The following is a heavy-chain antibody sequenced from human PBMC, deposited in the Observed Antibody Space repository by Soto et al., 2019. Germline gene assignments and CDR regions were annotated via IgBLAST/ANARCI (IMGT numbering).Heavy chain of an antibody. V-gene: IGHV1-3*01. D-gene: IGHD3-10*01. Sequence: QVQLVQSGAEVKTPGASVTVSCKASGYTFTNYAIDWVRQAPGQRLEWMGWINAGNGNTKYSQKFLGRVTITRDTSASTAYMELSSLSSEDTAVYYCARDMGFGLSDYWGQGILVTVSS. J-gene: IGHJ4*02. CDR1: GYTFTNYA. CDR3: ARDMGFGLSDY. CDR2: INAGNGNT.